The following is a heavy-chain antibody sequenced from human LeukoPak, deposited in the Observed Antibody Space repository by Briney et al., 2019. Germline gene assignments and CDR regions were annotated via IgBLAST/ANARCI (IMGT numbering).Heavy chain of an antibody. V-gene: IGHV1-2*02. Sequence: AASVKVSCKASGYTFTGYYMHWVRQAPGQGLEWMGWINPNSGGTNYAQKFQGRVTMTRDTSISTAYMELSRLRSDDTAVYYCARDPPYSSSWGRYYYYGMDVWGQGTTVTVSS. CDR3: ARDPPYSSSWGRYYYYGMDV. J-gene: IGHJ6*02. CDR2: INPNSGGT. D-gene: IGHD6-13*01. CDR1: GYTFTGYY.